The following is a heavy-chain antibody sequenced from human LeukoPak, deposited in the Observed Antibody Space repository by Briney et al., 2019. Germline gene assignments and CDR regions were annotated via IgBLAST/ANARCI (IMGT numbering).Heavy chain of an antibody. CDR2: IKQDGSEK. J-gene: IGHJ4*02. D-gene: IGHD3-16*02. V-gene: IGHV3-7*01. CDR3: ARGGYYDYVWGSYRFDY. Sequence: SGGSLRLSCAASGFTFSSYWMSWVRQAPGKGLEWVANIKQDGSEKYYVDSVKGRFTISRDNAKNSLYLQMNSLRAEDTAVYYCARGGYYDYVWGSYRFDYWGQGTLVTVSS. CDR1: GFTFSSYW.